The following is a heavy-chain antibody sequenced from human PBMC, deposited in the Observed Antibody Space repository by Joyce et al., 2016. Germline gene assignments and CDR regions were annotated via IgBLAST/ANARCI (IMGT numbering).Heavy chain of an antibody. CDR3: ARGIGGYSFVDY. J-gene: IGHJ4*02. D-gene: IGHD5-12*01. V-gene: IGHV1-69*01. CDR1: GGTFSTHA. Sequence: QVQLVQSGAEVKKPGSSVTVSCEASGGTFSTHAISWVRQAPGQGLEWMGGIIPIFGTANDAQKFQGRVTITADESTSTAYLELSRLRSEDTAVYYCARGIGGYSFVDYWGQGTLVSVSS. CDR2: IIPIFGTA.